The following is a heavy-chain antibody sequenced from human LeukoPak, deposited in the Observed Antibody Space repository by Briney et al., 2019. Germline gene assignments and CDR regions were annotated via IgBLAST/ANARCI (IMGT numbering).Heavy chain of an antibody. D-gene: IGHD6-13*01. J-gene: IGHJ4*02. CDR1: GFTFNTYS. Sequence: GGSLRLSCAASGFTFNTYSMNWVRQAPGKGLEWASFISRVISTVYYADSVKGRFTISRDNAKNSMYLQMNSLRVEDTAVYYCARGSSWLDYWGQGILVTVSS. V-gene: IGHV3-48*01. CDR2: ISRVISTV. CDR3: ARGSSWLDY.